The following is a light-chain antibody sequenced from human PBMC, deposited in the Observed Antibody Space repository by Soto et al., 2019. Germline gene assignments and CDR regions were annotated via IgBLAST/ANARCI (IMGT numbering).Light chain of an antibody. CDR1: SSDVGGYNY. Sequence: QSVLTQPASVSGSPGQSITISCTGTSSDVGGYNYVSWYQQHPGKAPKLMIYEVSNRPSGVSNRFSGSKSGNTASLTISGLQAEDEADYYCSSYTSSSTPDVFGTATKVTVL. V-gene: IGLV2-14*01. CDR2: EVS. J-gene: IGLJ1*01. CDR3: SSYTSSSTPDV.